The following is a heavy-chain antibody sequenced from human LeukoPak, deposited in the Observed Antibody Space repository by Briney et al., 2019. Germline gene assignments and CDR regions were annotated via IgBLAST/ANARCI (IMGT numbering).Heavy chain of an antibody. J-gene: IGHJ4*02. CDR2: ISGSGGST. D-gene: IGHD2-2*01. V-gene: IGHV3-23*01. CDR3: AKPSLGPAATDFDY. CDR1: VFTFTRYA. Sequence: GSLRLSRAASVFTFTRYAMSWVPHAPGEGLGWVSAISGSGGSTYYADSVKGRFTISRDNSKNTLYLQMNSLRAEDTAVYYCAKPSLGPAATDFDYWGQGTLVTVSS.